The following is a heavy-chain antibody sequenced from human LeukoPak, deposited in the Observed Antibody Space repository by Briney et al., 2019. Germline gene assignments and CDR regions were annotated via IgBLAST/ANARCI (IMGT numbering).Heavy chain of an antibody. CDR1: GGTFSSSA. J-gene: IGHJ5*02. CDR2: ISAYNGNT. Sequence: ASVKVSCKASGGTFSSSAISWVRQAPGQGLEWMGWISAYNGNTNYAQKLQGRVTMTTDTSTSTAYMELRSLRSDDTAVYYCARELSSGWHNWFDPWGQGTLVTVSS. D-gene: IGHD6-19*01. V-gene: IGHV1-18*04. CDR3: ARELSSGWHNWFDP.